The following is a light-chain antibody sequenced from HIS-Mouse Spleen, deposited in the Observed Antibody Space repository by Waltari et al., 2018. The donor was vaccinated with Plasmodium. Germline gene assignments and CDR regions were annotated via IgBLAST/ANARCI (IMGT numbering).Light chain of an antibody. J-gene: IGLJ3*02. CDR1: VLAKKY. V-gene: IGLV3-27*01. CDR3: YSAADNNLV. CDR2: KDS. Sequence: SYELTQPSSVSVSPGQTARITCSGDVLAKKYARWFQQKPGQVTGLGIYKDSERPLGIPERCSGPSSGASVTLTSSGAQVEDEAGYYCYSAADNNLVCGGGTKLTVL.